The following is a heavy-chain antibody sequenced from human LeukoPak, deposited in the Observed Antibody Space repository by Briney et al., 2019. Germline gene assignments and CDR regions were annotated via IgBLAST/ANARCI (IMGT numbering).Heavy chain of an antibody. Sequence: KLSETLSLTCAVYGGSFSGYYWSWIRQPPGKGLEWIGEINHSGSTNYNPSLKSRVTISVDTSKNQVSLKLSSVPAADTAVYYCARGLDILDYWGQGTLVTVSS. CDR1: GGSFSGYY. CDR2: INHSGST. J-gene: IGHJ4*02. D-gene: IGHD3-9*01. V-gene: IGHV4-34*01. CDR3: ARGLDILDY.